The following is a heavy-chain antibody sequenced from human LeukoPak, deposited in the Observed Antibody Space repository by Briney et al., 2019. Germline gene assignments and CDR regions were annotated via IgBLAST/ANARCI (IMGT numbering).Heavy chain of an antibody. CDR2: INSDGSST. D-gene: IGHD3-10*01. CDR1: GFTLSSNY. V-gene: IGHV3-74*01. J-gene: IGHJ4*02. Sequence: GGSLRLSCAASGFTLSSNYMSWVRQAPGKGLVWVSRINSDGSSTSYADSVKGRFTISRDNAKNTLYLQMNSLRAEDTAVYYCARDHGSGSYYNFDYWGQGTLVTVSS. CDR3: ARDHGSGSYYNFDY.